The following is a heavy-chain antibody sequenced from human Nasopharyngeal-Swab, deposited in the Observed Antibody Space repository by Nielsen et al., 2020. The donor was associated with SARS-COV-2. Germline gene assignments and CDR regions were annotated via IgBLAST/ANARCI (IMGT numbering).Heavy chain of an antibody. V-gene: IGHV1-18*01. D-gene: IGHD5-18*01. CDR2: ISAYNGNT. Sequence: ASVKVSCKASGYTFTSYGISWVRQAPGQGLEWMGWISAYNGNTNFAQKFQGRVTLTRDTSIRTAYMELSRLRSDDTAIYYCARAAIGYSSGPFDYWGQGALVTVSS. CDR1: GYTFTSYG. CDR3: ARAAIGYSSGPFDY. J-gene: IGHJ4*02.